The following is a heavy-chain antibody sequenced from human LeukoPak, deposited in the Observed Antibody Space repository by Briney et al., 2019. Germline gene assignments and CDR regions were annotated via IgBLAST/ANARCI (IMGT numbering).Heavy chain of an antibody. Sequence: PGGSLRLSCAASGFTVSSNCMSWVRQAPGKGLEWVTVIYSGGSTYYADSVKGRVTISRDNSKNTLYRQMNSLRAEDTAVYYCAREAQNSGYDSRDYYFDYWGQGTLVTVSS. CDR2: IYSGGST. D-gene: IGHD5-12*01. CDR3: AREAQNSGYDSRDYYFDY. J-gene: IGHJ4*02. CDR1: GFTVSSNC. V-gene: IGHV3-53*01.